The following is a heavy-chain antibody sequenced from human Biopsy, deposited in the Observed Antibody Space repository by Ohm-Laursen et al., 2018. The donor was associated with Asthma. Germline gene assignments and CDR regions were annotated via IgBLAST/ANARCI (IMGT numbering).Heavy chain of an antibody. CDR3: AKDRSGTWYGFDY. CDR2: TSGNSGIT. Sequence: SLRLSCAASGFAVSRDHMFWVRQAPGKGLEWVSTTSGNSGITYYADSVKGRFTISRDNSQNTLYLHMDSLSAEDTAVYYCAKDRSGTWYGFDYWGQGTLVTVSS. D-gene: IGHD6-13*01. CDR1: GFAVSRDH. V-gene: IGHV3-23*01. J-gene: IGHJ4*02.